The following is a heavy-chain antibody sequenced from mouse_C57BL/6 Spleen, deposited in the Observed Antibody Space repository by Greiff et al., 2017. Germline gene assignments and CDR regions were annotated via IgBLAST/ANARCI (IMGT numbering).Heavy chain of an antibody. V-gene: IGHV1-18*01. CDR2: INPNNGGT. J-gene: IGHJ1*03. Sequence: EVQLQQSGPELVKPGASVKIPCKASGYTFTDYNIDWVKQSHGKSLEWIGDINPNNGGTIYNQKFKGKATLTVDKSSSTAYMELRSLTSEDTAVYYCARYYYGSSGWYFDVWGTGTTVTVSS. CDR3: ARYYYGSSGWYFDV. D-gene: IGHD1-1*01. CDR1: GYTFTDYN.